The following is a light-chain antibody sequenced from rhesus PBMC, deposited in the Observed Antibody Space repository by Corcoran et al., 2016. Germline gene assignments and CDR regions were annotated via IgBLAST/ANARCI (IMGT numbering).Light chain of an antibody. CDR1: QSVSRN. CDR2: YAA. CDR3: QQYNNWNS. J-gene: IGKJ2*01. V-gene: IGKV3-35*01. Sequence: EIVMTQSPATLSFSPGERATLSCRASQSVSRNLAWYQQKPGQTPRLLIYYAANRATGIPDRFSGSGSGTDFTLTISSLEPEDVGVYYCQQYNNWNSFGQGTKVEIK.